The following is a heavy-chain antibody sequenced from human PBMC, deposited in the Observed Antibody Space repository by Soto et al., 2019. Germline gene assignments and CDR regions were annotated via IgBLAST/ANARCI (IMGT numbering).Heavy chain of an antibody. CDR1: GFTFGDYG. D-gene: IGHD4-17*01. V-gene: IGHV3-30*18. CDR3: AKLSIQKSWAVTFDQ. J-gene: IGHJ4*02. CDR2: ISYDGSET. Sequence: QVHLVESGGGVVQPGRSLRLSCAASGFTFGDYGMHWVRQAPGKGLEWVADISYDGSETYYADSVECRFTVSRDNSKSVLYLQMNSLRLDDTAVYYCAKLSIQKSWAVTFDQWGQGTLVTVSS.